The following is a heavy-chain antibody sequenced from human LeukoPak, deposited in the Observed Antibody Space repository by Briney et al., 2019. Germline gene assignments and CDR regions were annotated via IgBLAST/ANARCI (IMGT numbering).Heavy chain of an antibody. CDR1: GFTFSTYS. D-gene: IGHD3-22*01. CDR3: ARDPPYYDSSGYYYDY. Sequence: GGSLRLSCAASGFTFSTYSMNWVRQPPGKGLEWVSYISSGSSYIYYADSVKGRFTISRDNAKNSLYLQMNSLRAEDTAVYYCARDPPYYDSSGYYYDYWGQGTLVTVSS. V-gene: IGHV3-21*01. J-gene: IGHJ4*02. CDR2: ISSGSSYI.